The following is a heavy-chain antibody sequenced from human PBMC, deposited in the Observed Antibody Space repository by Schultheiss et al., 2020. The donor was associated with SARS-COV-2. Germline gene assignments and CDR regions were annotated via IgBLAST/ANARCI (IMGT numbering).Heavy chain of an antibody. CDR1: GFTFSSYA. J-gene: IGHJ4*02. D-gene: IGHD2-15*01. Sequence: GESLKISCAASGFTFSSYAMSWVRQAPGKGLEWVSAISGSGGSTYYADSVKGRFTISRDNSKNTLYLQMNSLRAEDTAVYYCARGMEEAAAIDYWGQGSLVTVAS. CDR3: ARGMEEAAAIDY. CDR2: ISGSGGST. V-gene: IGHV3-23*01.